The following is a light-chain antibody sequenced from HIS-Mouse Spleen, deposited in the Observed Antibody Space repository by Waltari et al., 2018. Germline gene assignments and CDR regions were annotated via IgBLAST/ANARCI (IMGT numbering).Light chain of an antibody. J-gene: IGLJ3*02. CDR1: SSNIGSNY. Sequence: QSVLTQPPSASGTPGQRVTISCSGSSSNIGSNYVYWYQQLPGTAPKLLIFRNNRRPSGGPDRFSGAKSGTSASLAISGRRSEDEADYYWAAWDDSLSGPVFGGGTKLTVL. CDR3: AAWDDSLSGPV. V-gene: IGLV1-47*01. CDR2: RNN.